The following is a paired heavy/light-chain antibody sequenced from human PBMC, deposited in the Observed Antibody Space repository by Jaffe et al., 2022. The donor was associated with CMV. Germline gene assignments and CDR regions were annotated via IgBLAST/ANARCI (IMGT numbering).Light chain of an antibody. V-gene: IGKV2-29*02. CDR3: MQGKHLPLT. J-gene: IGKJ3*01. Sequence: DIVMTQTPHSLSVTPGQPASISCKSSQSLLHSDGKTYLCWYLQKPGQSPHLLIYDVSSRFSGVPDRFSGSGSGTDFTLTISRVEAADVGIYYCMQGKHLPLTFGPGTRVDIK. CDR1: QSLLHSDGKTY. CDR2: DVS.
Heavy chain of an antibody. J-gene: IGHJ6*03. Sequence: QVQLVQSGAEVKKPGASVKVSCKASVHTRTMYNIHWVRQAPGQGLEWMGIINPSGGSTTYAQKFQGRVTMTRDTSTSTVFLELSSLRAEDTAVYYCATDANFYGSGSYVSDFYYMDVWGNGTTVTVSS. D-gene: IGHD3-10*01. CDR1: VHTRTMYN. CDR2: INPSGGST. V-gene: IGHV1-46*01. CDR3: ATDANFYGSGSYVSDFYYMDV.